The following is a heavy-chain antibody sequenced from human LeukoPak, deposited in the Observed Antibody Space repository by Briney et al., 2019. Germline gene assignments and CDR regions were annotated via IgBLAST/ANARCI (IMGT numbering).Heavy chain of an antibody. Sequence: PGGSLRLSCAASGFTFSSYAMSWVRQAPGKGLEWVSAICGSGGSTYYADSVKGRFTISRDNAKNSLYLQMNSLRAEDTAVYYCAREYNNHSENRNGIKPGCPDYWGQGTLVTVSS. CDR3: AREYNNHSENRNGIKPGCPDY. CDR2: ICGSGGST. J-gene: IGHJ4*02. V-gene: IGHV3-23*01. CDR1: GFTFSSYA. D-gene: IGHD2/OR15-2a*01.